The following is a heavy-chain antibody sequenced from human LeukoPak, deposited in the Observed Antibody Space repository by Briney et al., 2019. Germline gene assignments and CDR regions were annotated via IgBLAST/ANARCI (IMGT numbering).Heavy chain of an antibody. CDR1: GGSISSYY. J-gene: IGHJ4*02. CDR3: ARRKFYSAYDPFDY. CDR2: INQDGTAK. D-gene: IGHD5-12*01. V-gene: IGHV3-7*01. Sequence: ETLSLTCTVSGGSISSYYWSWIRQPPGKGLEWVANINQDGTAKYYVDSVKGRFTVSRDNAKDSLYLQMNSLRAEDTSVYYCARRKFYSAYDPFDYWGQGTLVTVSS.